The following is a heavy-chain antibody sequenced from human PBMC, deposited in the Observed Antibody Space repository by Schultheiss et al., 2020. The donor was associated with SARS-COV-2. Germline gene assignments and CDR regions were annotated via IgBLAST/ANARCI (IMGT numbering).Heavy chain of an antibody. CDR1: GFTFSSYS. D-gene: IGHD3-10*01. CDR2: ISWNSGSI. J-gene: IGHJ3*02. CDR3: AKEGFGDDAFDI. Sequence: LRLSCAASGFTFSSYSMNWVRQAPGKGLEWVSGISWNSGSIGYADSVKGRFTISRDNAKNSLYLQMNSLRAEDTALYYCAKEGFGDDAFDIWGQGTMVTVSS. V-gene: IGHV3-9*01.